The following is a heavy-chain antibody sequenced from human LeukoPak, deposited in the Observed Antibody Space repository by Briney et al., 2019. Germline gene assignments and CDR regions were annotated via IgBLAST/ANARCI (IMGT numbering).Heavy chain of an antibody. Sequence: SETLSLTCTVSGGPVSSGGYFWSWIRQPPGKGLEWIGYLFYSGSTNYNPSLRGRVTMSVDTSNSQFSLKLTSVTAADTAVYYCARGGHKTWFDPWGQGTLVTVSS. CDR3: ARGGHKTWFDP. D-gene: IGHD3-16*01. CDR1: GGPVSSGGYF. J-gene: IGHJ5*02. CDR2: LFYSGST. V-gene: IGHV4-61*08.